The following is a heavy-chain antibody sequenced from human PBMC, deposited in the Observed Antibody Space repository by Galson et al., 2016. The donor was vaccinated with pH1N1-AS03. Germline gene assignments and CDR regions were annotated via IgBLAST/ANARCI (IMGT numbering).Heavy chain of an antibody. J-gene: IGHJ4*02. CDR1: RGSFGGAY. CDR2: IIIGRGLPP. V-gene: IGHV4-34*12. Sequence: LSLTCTVSRGSFGGAYWTWIRPPPGKGLEWIGEIIIGRGLPPTYTPSLKRRVTISIDTSRGELSPKLRSVTAADTGVYYCARRPTGIDYWGQGVQVTVSS. CDR3: ARRPTGIDY. D-gene: IGHD3-10*01.